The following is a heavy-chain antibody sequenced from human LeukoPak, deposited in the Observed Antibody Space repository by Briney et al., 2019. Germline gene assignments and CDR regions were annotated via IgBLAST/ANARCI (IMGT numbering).Heavy chain of an antibody. J-gene: IGHJ5*02. V-gene: IGHV4-59*01. Sequence: YPSETLSLTCTVSGGSISSYYWSWIRQPPGKGLEWIGYIYYSGSTNYNPSLKSRVTISVDTSKNQFSLKLSSVTAADTAVYYCARVETNDYGDYNWFDPWGQGTLVTVSS. CDR1: GGSISSYY. CDR3: ARVETNDYGDYNWFDP. CDR2: IYYSGST. D-gene: IGHD4-17*01.